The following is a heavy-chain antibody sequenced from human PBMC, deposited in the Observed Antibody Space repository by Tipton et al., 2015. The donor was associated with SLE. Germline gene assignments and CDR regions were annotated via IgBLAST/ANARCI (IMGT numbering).Heavy chain of an antibody. CDR3: TRDALGLHD. J-gene: IGHJ4*02. CDR2: IESDGLST. V-gene: IGHV3-74*03. CDR1: GFTFSSFR. Sequence: SLRLSCAASGFTFSSFRMHWVRQAPGEGLVWVSRIESDGLSTTYADSVKGRFTISRDNAKNTLYLQLNSLRVEDTAVYYCTRDALGLHDWGQGTLVTVSS.